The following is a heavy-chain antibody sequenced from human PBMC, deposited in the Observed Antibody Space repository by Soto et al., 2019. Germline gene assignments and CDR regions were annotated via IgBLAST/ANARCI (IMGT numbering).Heavy chain of an antibody. Sequence: PSETLSLTGTVSGGSISSGGYYWSWIRQHPGKGLEWIGYIYYSGSTYYNPSLKSRVTISVDTSKNQFSLKLSSVTAADTAVYYCASDGRSGWPTGPPHYFDYWGQGTLVTVSS. CDR3: ASDGRSGWPTGPPHYFDY. CDR1: GGSISSGGYY. D-gene: IGHD6-19*01. V-gene: IGHV4-31*03. CDR2: IYYSGST. J-gene: IGHJ4*02.